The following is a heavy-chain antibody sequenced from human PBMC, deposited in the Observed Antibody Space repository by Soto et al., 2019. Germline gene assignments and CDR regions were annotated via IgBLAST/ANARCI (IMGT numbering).Heavy chain of an antibody. CDR1: GFTFSSYG. V-gene: IGHV3-30*18. D-gene: IGHD3-22*01. J-gene: IGHJ4*02. CDR3: AKDGQGSSGWSDLYDSSGYYPLDY. Sequence: LRLSCAASGFTFSSYGMHWVRQAPGKGLEWVAVISYDGSNKYYADSVKGRFTISRDNSKNTLYLQMNSLRAEDTAVYYCAKDGQGSSGWSDLYDSSGYYPLDYWGQGTLVTVSS. CDR2: ISYDGSNK.